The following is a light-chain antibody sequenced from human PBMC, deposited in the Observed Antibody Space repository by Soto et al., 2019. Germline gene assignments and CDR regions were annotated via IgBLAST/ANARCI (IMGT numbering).Light chain of an antibody. V-gene: IGLV2-11*01. CDR1: SGDVGGYNF. Sequence: QSALTQARSVSGSPGQSVTISCTGTSGDVGGYNFVSWYQQHPGNAPKLMIFDVSQRPSGVPDRFSGSKSGNTASLTISGLQAEDEADYYCCSYGXXYTXVFXGGTKL. CDR3: CSYGXXYTXV. CDR2: DVS. J-gene: IGLJ3*02.